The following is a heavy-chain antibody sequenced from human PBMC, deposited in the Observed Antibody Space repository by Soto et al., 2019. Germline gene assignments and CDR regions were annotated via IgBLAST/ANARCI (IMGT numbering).Heavy chain of an antibody. Sequence: ASVKVSCKASGYTFTSYGISWVRQAPGQGLEWMGWISAYNGNTNYAQKLQGRVTMTTDTSTSTAYMELRSLRSDDTAVYYCARDLNEKAGIFGVVIIRFDYWGQGTLVTVSS. V-gene: IGHV1-18*01. D-gene: IGHD3-3*01. CDR1: GYTFTSYG. CDR2: ISAYNGNT. J-gene: IGHJ4*02. CDR3: ARDLNEKAGIFGVVIIRFDY.